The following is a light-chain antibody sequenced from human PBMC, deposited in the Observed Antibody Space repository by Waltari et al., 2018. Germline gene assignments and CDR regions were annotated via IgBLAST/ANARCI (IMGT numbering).Light chain of an antibody. CDR3: QQTYSTLVFT. Sequence: DIQMTQSPSSLSASVGDKVTITCRASQSISIYVNGYQQKPGKAPKLLIHAASSLQSGVPSRFSGSGSGTDFTLTISSLQLDDFATYYCQQTYSTLVFTFGQGTKLEIK. CDR2: AAS. J-gene: IGKJ2*01. CDR1: QSISIY. V-gene: IGKV1-39*01.